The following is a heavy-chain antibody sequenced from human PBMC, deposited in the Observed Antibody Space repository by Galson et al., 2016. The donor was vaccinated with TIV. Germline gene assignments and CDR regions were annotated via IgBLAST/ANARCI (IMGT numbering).Heavy chain of an antibody. J-gene: IGHJ6*02. Sequence: SLRLSCAASGFTFSSFTMNWVRQAPGKGLEWVAVIWYDGSKKYYGDSVKGRFTISRDNSKNTLYLQMNSLRAEDTAVYYYARVVTIFGVVIPYSGMVVWGQATTVTVS. CDR2: IWYDGSKK. V-gene: IGHV3-33*08. CDR3: ARVVTIFGVVIPYSGMVV. CDR1: GFTFSSFT. D-gene: IGHD3-3*01.